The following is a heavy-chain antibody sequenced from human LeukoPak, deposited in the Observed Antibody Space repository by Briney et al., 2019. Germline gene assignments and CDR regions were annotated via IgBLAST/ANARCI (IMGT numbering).Heavy chain of an antibody. CDR1: GGSISSYY. CDR2: IYHSGST. V-gene: IGHV4-59*12. Sequence: PSETLSLTCTVSGGSISSYYWSWIRQPPGKGLEWIGYIYHSGSTYYNPSLKSRVTMSVDTSKNQFSLEMSSVTAADTAVYYCSRGLATTRGYNWFDTWGQGTLVTVSS. D-gene: IGHD1/OR15-1a*01. CDR3: SRGLATTRGYNWFDT. J-gene: IGHJ5*02.